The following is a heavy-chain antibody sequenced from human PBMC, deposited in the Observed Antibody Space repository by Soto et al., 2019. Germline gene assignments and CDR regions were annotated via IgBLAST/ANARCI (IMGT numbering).Heavy chain of an antibody. Sequence: QVQLVESGGGVVQPGRSLRLSCAASGFTFSSNGMHWVRQAPGKGPEWVAVISSDGSINYYADSVQGRFTISRDNSKNSLYLPMNRLRADDTAVYCCAKADLGRVDYGRDVRGNGTTVTVSS. CDR1: GFTFSSNG. D-gene: IGHD3-10*01. CDR3: AKADLGRVDYGRDV. J-gene: IGHJ6*04. CDR2: ISSDGSIN. V-gene: IGHV3-30*18.